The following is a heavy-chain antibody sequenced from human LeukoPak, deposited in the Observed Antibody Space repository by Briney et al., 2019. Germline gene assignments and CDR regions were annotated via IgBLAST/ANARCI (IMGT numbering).Heavy chain of an antibody. CDR1: GYTLTELP. CDR3: ATGLRFLEPKEYYFDY. V-gene: IGHV1-24*01. CDR2: FDPEDGET. J-gene: IGHJ4*02. D-gene: IGHD3-3*01. Sequence: ASVKVSCKVSGYTLTELPMHWVRQAPGKGLEWMGGFDPEDGETIYAQKFQGRVTMTEDTSTDTAYMELSSLRSEDTAVYYCATGLRFLEPKEYYFDYWGQGTLVTVSS.